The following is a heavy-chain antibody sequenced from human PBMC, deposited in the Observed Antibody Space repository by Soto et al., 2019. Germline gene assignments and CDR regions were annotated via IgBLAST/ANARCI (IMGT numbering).Heavy chain of an antibody. CDR3: ERHSICLLLSDS. V-gene: IGHV4-39*01. CDR1: GGSISNSNYS. J-gene: IGHJ5*01. CDR2: IYYTGNT. Sequence: QLQLQESGPGLVKPSETLSLTCNVSGGSISNSNYSWGWIRQPPGKGLEWIGSIYYTGNTYYNPSLKSRVNISVDRSKNQFSLKLDSATAADAAVYFCERHSICLLLSDSWGQGSLFTVSS. D-gene: IGHD3-22*01.